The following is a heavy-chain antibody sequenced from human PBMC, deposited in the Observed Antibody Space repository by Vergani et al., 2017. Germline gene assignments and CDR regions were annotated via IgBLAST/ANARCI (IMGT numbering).Heavy chain of an antibody. CDR2: ISYDGSNK. CDR3: ARDRYMDV. Sequence: QVQLVESGGGVVQPGRSLRLSCAASGFTFSSYAMHWVRQAPGKELEWVAVISYDGSNKYYADSVKGRFTISRDNSKNTLYLQMNSLRAEDTAVYYCARDRYMDVWGKGTTVTVSS. J-gene: IGHJ6*03. CDR1: GFTFSSYA. V-gene: IGHV3-30-3*01.